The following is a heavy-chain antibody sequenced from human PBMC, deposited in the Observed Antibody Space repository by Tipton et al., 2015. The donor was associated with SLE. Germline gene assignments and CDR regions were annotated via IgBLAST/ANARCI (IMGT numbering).Heavy chain of an antibody. CDR3: ARTTEYDY. Sequence: SLRLSCVASGVDFSTYSMNWVRQAPGKGLEWVAPITSSGRHTSTYYADSVEGRFSISRDNAKNTFYLQMNSLRVDDTALYYCARTTEYDYWGQGTQVTVSS. V-gene: IGHV3-21*01. J-gene: IGHJ4*02. CDR2: ITSSGRHTST. D-gene: IGHD1-14*01. CDR1: GVDFSTYS.